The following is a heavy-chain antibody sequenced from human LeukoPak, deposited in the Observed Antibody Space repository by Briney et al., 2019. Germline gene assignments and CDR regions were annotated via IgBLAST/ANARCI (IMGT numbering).Heavy chain of an antibody. CDR1: GGSISSYY. CDR3: ARTYYYHYYYMDV. Sequence: PSETLSLTCTVSGGSISSYYWSWIRQPPGKGLEWIGYIYYSGSTNYNPSLKSRVTISVDTSKNQFSLNLISVTAADTAVYYCARTYYYHYYYMDVWGKGTTVTVSS. J-gene: IGHJ6*03. CDR2: IYYSGST. V-gene: IGHV4-59*08.